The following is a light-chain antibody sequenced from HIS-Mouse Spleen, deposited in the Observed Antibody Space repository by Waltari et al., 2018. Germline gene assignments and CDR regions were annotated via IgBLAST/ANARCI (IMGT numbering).Light chain of an antibody. Sequence: QSALTQPASVSGSPGQSITISCTGTSSDVGVYNYVPWYQQHPGKAPKLMIYDVSNRPSGVSNRFSGSKSGNTASLTISGLQAEDEADYYCSSYTSSSTVFGGGTKLTVL. J-gene: IGLJ2*01. CDR2: DVS. CDR1: SSDVGVYNY. CDR3: SSYTSSSTV. V-gene: IGLV2-14*03.